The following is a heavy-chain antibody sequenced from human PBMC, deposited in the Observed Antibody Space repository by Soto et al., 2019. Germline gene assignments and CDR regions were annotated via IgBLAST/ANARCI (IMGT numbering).Heavy chain of an antibody. V-gene: IGHV3-15*01. CDR2: IKSKADGETK. D-gene: IGHD2-15*01. CDR1: GFTFSHAW. Sequence: PGGSLRLSCAASGFTFSHAWMSWVRQAPGKGLERVGRIKSKADGETKDYGAPVRGRFTISRDDAKDTLYLQMNSLRIEDTAVYYCCVVKRLDQYSTSGYWFDPWGPGTLVTVSS. J-gene: IGHJ5*02. CDR3: CVVKRLDQYSTSGYWFDP.